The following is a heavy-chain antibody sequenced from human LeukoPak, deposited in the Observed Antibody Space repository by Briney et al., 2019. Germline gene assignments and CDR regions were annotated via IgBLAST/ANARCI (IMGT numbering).Heavy chain of an antibody. CDR2: INTDGSST. D-gene: IGHD6-19*01. Sequence: SGGFLRLPCAASGFTFSSYWMHWVRQAPGKGLVWVSRINTDGSSTSYADSVKGRFTISRDNAKNTLYLQMNSLRAEDTAVYYCARVGSGALNDAYDIWGQGTMVTVSS. CDR3: ARVGSGALNDAYDI. CDR1: GFTFSSYW. J-gene: IGHJ3*02. V-gene: IGHV3-74*01.